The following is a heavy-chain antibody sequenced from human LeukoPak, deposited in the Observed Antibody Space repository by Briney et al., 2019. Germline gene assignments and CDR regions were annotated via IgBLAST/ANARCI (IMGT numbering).Heavy chain of an antibody. CDR3: ARDTQEQGNWFDP. CDR2: ISYDGSNK. CDR1: GFTFSNYA. J-gene: IGHJ5*02. Sequence: PGRSLRLSCAASGFTFSNYAIHWARQAPGKGLEWVALISYDGSNKYYADSVKGRFTISRDNSKNTLYLQMNSLRPEDMAVYYCARDTQEQGNWFDPWGQGTLVTVSS. V-gene: IGHV3-30-3*01. D-gene: IGHD6-13*01.